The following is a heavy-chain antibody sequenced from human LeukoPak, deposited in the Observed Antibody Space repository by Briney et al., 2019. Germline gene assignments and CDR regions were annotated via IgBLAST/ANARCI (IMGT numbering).Heavy chain of an antibody. D-gene: IGHD6-13*01. CDR1: GYTFTGYY. CDR3: ARGITAGFDY. V-gene: IGHV1-2*02. CDR2: INPNSGGT. Sequence: ASVTVSCKASGYTFTGYYMHWVRQAPGQGLEWMGWINPNSGGTNYAQKFQGRVSMTWDTSISTAYMELTNLNSEDTAVYYCARGITAGFDYLGQGTLVTVSS. J-gene: IGHJ4*02.